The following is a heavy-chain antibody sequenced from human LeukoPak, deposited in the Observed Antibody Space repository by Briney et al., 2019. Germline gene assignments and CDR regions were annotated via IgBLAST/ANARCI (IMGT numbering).Heavy chain of an antibody. CDR1: GGSITSSGFY. CDR3: ARQPNIVVVDNWFDP. V-gene: IGHV4-39*07. Sequence: SDTLSLACTVSGGSITSSGFYWGWIRQPPGKGLEWIGNIYYGGSAYYNPSLKSRVTISVDTSKNQFSLKLSSVTAADTAVYYCARQPNIVVVDNWFDPWGQGTLVAVSS. CDR2: IYYGGSA. J-gene: IGHJ5*02. D-gene: IGHD2-15*01.